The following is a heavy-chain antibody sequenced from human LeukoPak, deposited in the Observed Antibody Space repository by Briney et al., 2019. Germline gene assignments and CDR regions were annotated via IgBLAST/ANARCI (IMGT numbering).Heavy chain of an antibody. CDR2: ISAYNGNT. D-gene: IGHD6-19*01. V-gene: IGHV1-18*01. CDR1: GYTFTSYG. CDR3: ARSPYSSGWYEGPKYDY. J-gene: IGHJ4*02. Sequence: ASVKVSCKASGYTFTSYGISWVRQAPGQGLEWMGWISAYNGNTNYAQKLQGRVTMTTDTSTSTAYMELRSLRSDDTAVYYCARSPYSSGWYEGPKYDYWGQGTLVTVSS.